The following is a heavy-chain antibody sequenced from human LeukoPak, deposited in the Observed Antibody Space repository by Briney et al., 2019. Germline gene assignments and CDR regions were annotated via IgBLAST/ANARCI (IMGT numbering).Heavy chain of an antibody. CDR2: IIPNSGGT. J-gene: IGHJ5*02. CDR3: ARAGGYCSGGSCYWFDP. V-gene: IGHV1-2*06. Sequence: ASVKVSCKASGYTFTGYYMHWVRQAPGQGLEWMGRIIPNSGGTNYAQKFQGRVTMTRDTSISTAYMELSRLRSDDTAVYYCARAGGYCSGGSCYWFDPWGQGTLVTVSS. D-gene: IGHD2-15*01. CDR1: GYTFTGYY.